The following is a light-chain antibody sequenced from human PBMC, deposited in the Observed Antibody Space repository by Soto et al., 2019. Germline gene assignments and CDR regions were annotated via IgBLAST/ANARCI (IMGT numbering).Light chain of an antibody. V-gene: IGLV1-44*01. CDR3: AAWDDSLNGVV. CDR2: NNN. CDR1: SSNIGRNS. Sequence: QSVLTQPPSASGTPGQRVTISCSGSSSNIGRNSVNWYQQFPGTAPKLLIYNNNQRPSGVPARFTGSKFGTSVSLAISGLQSEDEADYYCAAWDDSLNGVVIGGGTKLTVL. J-gene: IGLJ2*01.